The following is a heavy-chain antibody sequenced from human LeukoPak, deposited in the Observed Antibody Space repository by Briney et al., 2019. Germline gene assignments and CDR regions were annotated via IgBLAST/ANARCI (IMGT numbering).Heavy chain of an antibody. Sequence: SETLSLTCAVYGGSFSGYYWSWLRQPPGKGLEWIGEINHSGSTNYNPSLKSRVTISVDTSKNQFSLKLSSVTAAGTAVFYCARGQYNTRDFDYWGQGTLVSVSS. CDR2: INHSGST. J-gene: IGHJ4*02. CDR3: ARGQYNTRDFDY. CDR1: GGSFSGYY. V-gene: IGHV4-34*01. D-gene: IGHD1-14*01.